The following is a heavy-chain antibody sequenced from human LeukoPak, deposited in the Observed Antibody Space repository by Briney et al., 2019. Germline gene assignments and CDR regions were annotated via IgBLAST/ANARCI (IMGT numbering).Heavy chain of an antibody. CDR2: IYYSGST. Sequence: SQTLSLTCTVSGGSISSGGYYWSWIRQHPGKGLEWIGYIYYSGSTYYNPSLKSRVTISVDTSKSQFSLKLSSVTAADTAVYYCARVPYSSGPSFDYWGRGTLVTVSS. CDR1: GGSISSGGYY. V-gene: IGHV4-31*03. J-gene: IGHJ4*02. D-gene: IGHD3-22*01. CDR3: ARVPYSSGPSFDY.